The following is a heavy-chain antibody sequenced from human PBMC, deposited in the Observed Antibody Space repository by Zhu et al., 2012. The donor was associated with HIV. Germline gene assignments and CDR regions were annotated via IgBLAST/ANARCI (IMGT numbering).Heavy chain of an antibody. D-gene: IGHD3-10*01. CDR3: ARGVYGSGSYPFNKYWYFDL. Sequence: QVQLQESGPGLVKPSETLSLTCTVSGYSISSGYYWGWIWQPPGKGLEWIGSMHHNGGTYSNPSLKSRVTISVDTSKNQFSLKMSSVTAADTAIYYCARGVYGSGSYPFNKYWYFDLWGLASWSLSPQ. CDR2: MHHNGGT. CDR1: GYSISSGYY. V-gene: IGHV4-38-2*02. J-gene: IGHJ2*01.